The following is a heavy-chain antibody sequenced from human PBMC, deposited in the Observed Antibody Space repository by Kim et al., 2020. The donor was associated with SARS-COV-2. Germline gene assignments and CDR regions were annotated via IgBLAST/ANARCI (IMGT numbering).Heavy chain of an antibody. CDR2: INHSGST. CDR3: ARVGYSSSSHWYFDL. CDR1: AGSFSGYY. D-gene: IGHD6-6*01. J-gene: IGHJ2*01. Sequence: SETLSLTCAVYAGSFSGYYWSWIRQPPGKELEWIGEINHSGSTNYNPSLKSRVTISVDTSKNQFSLKLSSVTAADTAVYYCARVGYSSSSHWYFDLWGRG. V-gene: IGHV4-34*01.